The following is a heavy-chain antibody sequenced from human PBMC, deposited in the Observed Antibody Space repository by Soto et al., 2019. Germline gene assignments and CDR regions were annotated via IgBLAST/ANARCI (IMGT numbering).Heavy chain of an antibody. CDR2: ISWNSGSI. D-gene: IGHD4-17*01. CDR1: GFTFDDYA. Sequence: DVQLVESGGGLVQPGRSLRLSCAASGFTFDDYAMHWVRQAPGKGLEWVSGISWNSGSIGYADSVKGRFTISRDNAKNSLYLQMNSLRAEDTALYYCAKRADYGDYVGDYYYYYMDVWGKGTTVTVSS. J-gene: IGHJ6*03. V-gene: IGHV3-9*01. CDR3: AKRADYGDYVGDYYYYYMDV.